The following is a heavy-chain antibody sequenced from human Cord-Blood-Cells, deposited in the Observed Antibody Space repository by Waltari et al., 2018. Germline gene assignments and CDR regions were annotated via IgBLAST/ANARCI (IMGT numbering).Heavy chain of an antibody. Sequence: QMQLVQSGPEVKKPGTSVKVSCKASGFTFTRSTGQWVRTLGGPRLGWIGWIVVGSGNTNYAQKFQERVTITRDMSTSTAYMELSSLRSEDTAVYYCAADRVVEDYSNGYYYYGMDVWGQGTTVTVSS. CDR2: IVVGSGNT. CDR1: GFTFTRST. CDR3: AADRVVEDYSNGYYYYGMDV. V-gene: IGHV1-58*01. J-gene: IGHJ6*02. D-gene: IGHD4-4*01.